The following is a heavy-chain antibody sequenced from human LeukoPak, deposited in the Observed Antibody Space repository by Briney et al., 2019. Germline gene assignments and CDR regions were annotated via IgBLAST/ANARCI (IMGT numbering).Heavy chain of an antibody. Sequence: PSETLSLTCTVSGGSISGYYWSWIRQPPGKGLEGIGYIYYSGSTNYNPSLKSRVTISVDTSKNQFSLKLSSVTAADTAVYYCARDARSSSHFDYWGQGTLVTVSS. V-gene: IGHV4-59*01. CDR1: GGSISGYY. J-gene: IGHJ4*02. CDR2: IYYSGST. CDR3: ARDARSSSHFDY. D-gene: IGHD6-6*01.